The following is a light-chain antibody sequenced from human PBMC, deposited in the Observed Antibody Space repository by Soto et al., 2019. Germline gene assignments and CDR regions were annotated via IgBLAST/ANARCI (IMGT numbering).Light chain of an antibody. CDR3: TSSTIGSIL. Sequence: SALTQPASVSGSPGQSITLSCAGTSSDVGAYNYVSWYQQYPGKAPKLLIYDVSNRPSGVSNRFSGSKSGNTASLTISGLQAEDEGDYYCTSSTIGSILFGGGTKLTVL. CDR2: DVS. J-gene: IGLJ2*01. V-gene: IGLV2-14*01. CDR1: SSDVGAYNY.